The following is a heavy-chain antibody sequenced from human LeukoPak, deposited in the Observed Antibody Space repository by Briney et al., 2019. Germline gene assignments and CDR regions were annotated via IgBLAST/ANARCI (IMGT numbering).Heavy chain of an antibody. V-gene: IGHV3-7*01. Sequence: GGSLRLSCAASGFTFSSYWMSWVRQAPGKGLDWVANIKQDGSEKYYVDSVKGRFTISRDNAKNSLYLQMNSLRAEDTAVYYCARDKIVGATHFDYWGQGTLVTVSS. J-gene: IGHJ4*02. D-gene: IGHD1-26*01. CDR2: IKQDGSEK. CDR3: ARDKIVGATHFDY. CDR1: GFTFSSYW.